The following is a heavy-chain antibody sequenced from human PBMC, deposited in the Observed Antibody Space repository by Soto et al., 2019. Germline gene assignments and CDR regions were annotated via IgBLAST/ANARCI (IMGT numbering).Heavy chain of an antibody. J-gene: IGHJ5*02. CDR1: GFTFSDYY. Sequence: GGSLRLSCAASGFTFSDYYMTWIRQAPGKGLEWVSYISSSGGIIYYVDSVKGRFTISRDNAKNSLYLQMNSLRAEDTAVYYCARTTFYWFDPWGQGTLVTVS. CDR3: ARTTFYWFDP. V-gene: IGHV3-11*01. CDR2: ISSSGGII. D-gene: IGHD3-16*01.